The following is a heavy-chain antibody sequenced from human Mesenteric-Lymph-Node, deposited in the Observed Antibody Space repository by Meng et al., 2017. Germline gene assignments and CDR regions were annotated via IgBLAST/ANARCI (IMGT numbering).Heavy chain of an antibody. Sequence: QVQLVQSGAEVKKPGSSVKVSCKASGVNFTSFVFNWVRQAPGQGLEWMGGIIPILGTTNYAEKFRGRLTISADTSARTAYMELTSLNSDDTAVYYCARLDLGLAHWGQGTLVTVSS. CDR1: GVNFTSFV. D-gene: IGHD3-16*01. CDR2: IIPILGTT. J-gene: IGHJ4*02. V-gene: IGHV1-69*10. CDR3: ARLDLGLAH.